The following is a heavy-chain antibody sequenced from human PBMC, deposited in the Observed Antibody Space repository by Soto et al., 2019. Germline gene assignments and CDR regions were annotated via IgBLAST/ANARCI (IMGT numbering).Heavy chain of an antibody. CDR1: GGSISSYY. CDR3: ARKASYYDILTGYYIPYFEY. Sequence: SETLSLTCTVAGGSISSYYWSWIRQPPGKGLEWIGYIYYSGSTYYNPSLKSRVTISVDTSKNQFSLKLSSVTAADTAVYYCARKASYYDILTGYYIPYFEYWGQGTLVTVSS. D-gene: IGHD3-9*01. J-gene: IGHJ4*02. V-gene: IGHV4-59*06. CDR2: IYYSGST.